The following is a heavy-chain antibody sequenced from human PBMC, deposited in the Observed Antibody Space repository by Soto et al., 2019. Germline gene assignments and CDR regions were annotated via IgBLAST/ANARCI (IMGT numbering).Heavy chain of an antibody. J-gene: IGHJ5*02. CDR2: INAGNGNT. V-gene: IGHV1-3*01. CDR3: ARGGVGATTYIWLDP. CDR1: GYTFTSYA. D-gene: IGHD1-26*01. Sequence: QVQLVQSGAEVKKPGASVKVSCKASGYTFTSYAMHWVRQAPGQRLEWMGWINAGNGNTQDSQKFPGRVTITRDASASTAYMALSSLRSEDTAVYYCARGGVGATTYIWLDPWGQGTLVTVSS.